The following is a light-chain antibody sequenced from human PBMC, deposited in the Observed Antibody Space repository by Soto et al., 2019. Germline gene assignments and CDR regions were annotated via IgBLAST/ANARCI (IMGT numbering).Light chain of an antibody. J-gene: IGKJ5*01. Sequence: DIQMTQSPSSLSASVGDRVTITFRASQTISRYLNWYQQRPGKAPNLLIYSASSLQSGVPPRFSGSGSGTDFTLTISSLQPEDFATYFCQQANSFPITFGQGTRLEIK. V-gene: IGKV1-39*01. CDR2: SAS. CDR1: QTISRY. CDR3: QQANSFPIT.